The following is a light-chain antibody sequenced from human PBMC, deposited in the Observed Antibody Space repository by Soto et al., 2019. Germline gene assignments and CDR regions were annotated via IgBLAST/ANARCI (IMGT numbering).Light chain of an antibody. CDR3: MQATQWPFT. V-gene: IGKV2-30*01. CDR2: KVS. CDR1: QSLVYSDGNTY. J-gene: IGKJ5*01. Sequence: DVVMTQSPLSLPVTLGQPASISCRSSQSLVYSDGNTYLSWFQQRPGQSPRRLIYKVSKRDSGVPDRFSGSESGTNFTLKISSVEAEDVWVYYCMQATQWPFTFGQGTRLEIK.